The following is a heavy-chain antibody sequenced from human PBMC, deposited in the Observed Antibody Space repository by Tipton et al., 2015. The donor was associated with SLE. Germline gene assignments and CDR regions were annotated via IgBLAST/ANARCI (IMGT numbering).Heavy chain of an antibody. Sequence: TLSLTCTVSGGSISSYYWSWIRQPPGKGLEWIGYIYYSGSTNYNPSLKSRVTISVDTSKNQFSLKLSFVTAADTAVYYCARAGSPGDAFDIWGQGTMVTVSS. D-gene: IGHD1-1*01. CDR2: IYYSGST. CDR1: GGSISSYY. V-gene: IGHV4-59*01. J-gene: IGHJ3*02. CDR3: ARAGSPGDAFDI.